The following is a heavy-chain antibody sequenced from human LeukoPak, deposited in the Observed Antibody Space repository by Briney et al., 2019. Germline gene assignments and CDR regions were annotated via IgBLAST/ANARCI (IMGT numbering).Heavy chain of an antibody. V-gene: IGHV4-30-4*01. CDR2: IYDSGST. Sequence: PSETLSLTCTVSGGSISSGDYYWSWIRQPPGKGLEWIGYIYDSGSTYYNPSLKSRVTISVDTSKNQFSLKLSSVTAADTAVYYCARDLSTDSNYAYGMDVWGQGTTVTVSS. CDR3: ARDLSTDSNYAYGMDV. J-gene: IGHJ6*02. D-gene: IGHD4-11*01. CDR1: GGSISSGDYY.